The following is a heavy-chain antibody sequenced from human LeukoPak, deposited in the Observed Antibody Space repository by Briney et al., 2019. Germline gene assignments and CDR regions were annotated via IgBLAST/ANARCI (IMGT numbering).Heavy chain of an antibody. CDR3: ARDLTNWNFDY. Sequence: GGSLGLSCAASGFTFNNYAMTWVRQAPGRGLEWVSGISGGGTRTYYAYSVKGRFSISRDNSKNTLDLQMNSLRVEETAVYYCARDLTNWNFDYWGQGTLVTVSS. D-gene: IGHD1-20*01. CDR1: GFTFNNYA. J-gene: IGHJ4*02. V-gene: IGHV3-23*01. CDR2: ISGGGTRT.